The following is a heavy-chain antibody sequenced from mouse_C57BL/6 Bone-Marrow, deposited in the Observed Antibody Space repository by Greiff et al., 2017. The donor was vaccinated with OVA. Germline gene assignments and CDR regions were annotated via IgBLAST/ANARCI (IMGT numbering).Heavy chain of an antibody. Sequence: EVKLQQSGPELVKPGASVKISCKASGYSFTDYNMHWVKQSTGKSLEWIGVITPNYGTTSYNQKVKGKATLTVDQSSSTTYMQLNSLTSEDAADYYCAPTDGYYGVDYWGQGTSVTVSS. J-gene: IGHJ4*01. D-gene: IGHD2-3*01. CDR1: GYSFTDYN. CDR2: ITPNYGTT. CDR3: APTDGYYGVDY. V-gene: IGHV1-39*01.